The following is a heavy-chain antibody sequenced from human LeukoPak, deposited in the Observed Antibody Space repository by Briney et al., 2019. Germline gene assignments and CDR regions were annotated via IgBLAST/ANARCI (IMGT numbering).Heavy chain of an antibody. D-gene: IGHD3-3*01. CDR3: ARGDYDFWSGYYKGTIFDY. J-gene: IGHJ4*02. Sequence: ASVKVSCKASGYTFTSYGISWVRQAPGQGLEWMGWISAYNGNTNYAQKLQGRVTMTTDTSTSTAYMELSSLRSEDTAVYYCARGDYDFWSGYYKGTIFDYWGQGTLVTVSS. V-gene: IGHV1-18*01. CDR1: GYTFTSYG. CDR2: ISAYNGNT.